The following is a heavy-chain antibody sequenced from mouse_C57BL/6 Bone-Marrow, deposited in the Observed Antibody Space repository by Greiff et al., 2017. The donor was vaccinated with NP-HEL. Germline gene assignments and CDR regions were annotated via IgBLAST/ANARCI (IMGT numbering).Heavy chain of an antibody. Sequence: DVMLVESGGGLVQPGGSLKLSCAASGFTFSDYYMYWVRQTPEKRLEWVAYISNGGGSTYYPDTVKGRFTISRDNAKNTLYLQMSRLKSEDTAMYYCASDYYGSSYRYFDVWGTGTTVTVSS. CDR1: GFTFSDYY. D-gene: IGHD1-1*01. CDR2: ISNGGGST. V-gene: IGHV5-12*01. CDR3: ASDYYGSSYRYFDV. J-gene: IGHJ1*03.